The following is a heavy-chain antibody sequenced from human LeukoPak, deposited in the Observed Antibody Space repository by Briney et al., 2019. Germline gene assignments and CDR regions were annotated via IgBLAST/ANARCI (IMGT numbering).Heavy chain of an antibody. CDR1: GGSISSGSYY. CDR3: AREGMSSSWHQRRDKYFQH. D-gene: IGHD6-13*01. V-gene: IGHV4-61*02. CDR2: IYTSGRT. Sequence: SQTLSLTCTVSGGSISSGSYYWSWIRRPAGKGMEWVGRIYTSGRTNYNPSLKSRVTIPVDTSKNQLSLKLSSVTAADTAVYYCAREGMSSSWHQRRDKYFQHWGQGTLVTVSS. J-gene: IGHJ1*01.